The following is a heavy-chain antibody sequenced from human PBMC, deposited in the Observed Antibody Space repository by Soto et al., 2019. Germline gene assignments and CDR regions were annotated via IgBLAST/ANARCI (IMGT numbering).Heavy chain of an antibody. Sequence: PGGSLRLSCAASGFTFSNAWMSWVRQAPGKGLEWVGRMKSKTDGGTTDYAAPVKGRFTISRDDSKNTLYLQMNSLKTEDTAVYYCTTDWLDGMDVWGQGTTVTVSS. CDR2: MKSKTDGGTT. J-gene: IGHJ6*02. D-gene: IGHD3-10*01. V-gene: IGHV3-15*01. CDR3: TTDWLDGMDV. CDR1: GFTFSNAW.